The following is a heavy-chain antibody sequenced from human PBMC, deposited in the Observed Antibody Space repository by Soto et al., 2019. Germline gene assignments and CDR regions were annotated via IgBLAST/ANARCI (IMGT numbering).Heavy chain of an antibody. D-gene: IGHD3-9*01. J-gene: IGHJ6*02. CDR3: ARSTYYDILTGSYYYYAMDV. CDR2: IYSKGTP. Sequence: PGGSLSLSCAASGLTVGSNYRSWVRQAAGEGLEWVSVIYSKGTPYYADSVKGRFTISRENSNNTLYLHMNNLRAEDTAVYYCARSTYYDILTGSYYYYAMDVWGQGTTVTVSS. V-gene: IGHV3-53*01. CDR1: GLTVGSNY.